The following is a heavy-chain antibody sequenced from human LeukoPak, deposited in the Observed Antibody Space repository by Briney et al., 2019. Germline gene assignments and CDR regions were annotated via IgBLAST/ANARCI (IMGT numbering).Heavy chain of an antibody. V-gene: IGHV3-21*01. CDR1: GFTFSSYS. J-gene: IGHJ6*02. Sequence: GGSLRLSCAASGFTFSSYSMNWVRQAPGKGLEWVSSISSSSSYIYYADSVKGRFTISRDNAKNSLYLQMTSLRAEDTAIYYCAREKSISGSRGHYYYYGMDVWGQGTTVTVS. D-gene: IGHD1-20*01. CDR3: AREKSISGSRGHYYYYGMDV. CDR2: ISSSSSYI.